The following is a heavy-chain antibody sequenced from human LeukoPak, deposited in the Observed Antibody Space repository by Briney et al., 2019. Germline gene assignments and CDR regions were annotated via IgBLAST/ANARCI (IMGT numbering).Heavy chain of an antibody. V-gene: IGHV4-34*01. J-gene: IGHJ5*02. D-gene: IGHD3-16*01. CDR2: INHSGST. Sequence: SETLSLTCAVYGGSFSGYYWSWIRRPPGKGLEWIGEINHSGSTNYNPSLKSRVTISVDTSKNQFSLKLSSVTAADTAVYYCARAPRRITFGGHLSWFDPWGQGTLVTVSS. CDR3: ARAPRRITFGGHLSWFDP. CDR1: GGSFSGYY.